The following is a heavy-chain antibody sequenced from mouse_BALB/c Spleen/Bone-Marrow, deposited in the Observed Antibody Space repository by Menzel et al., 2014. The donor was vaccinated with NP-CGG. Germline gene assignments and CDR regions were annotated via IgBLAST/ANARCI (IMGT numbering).Heavy chain of an antibody. J-gene: IGHJ4*01. CDR2: IYPGSGST. CDR3: APGYAMDY. Sequence: VQLQQSGPELVKPGASVKMSCKASGFTFTDYVINWVKQRNGQGLEWIGEIYPGSGSTYYIERFKGKATLTADKSSNTAYMQLSSLTSEDSAVYFCAPGYAMDYWGQGTSVTVSS. V-gene: IGHV1-77*01. CDR1: GFTFTDYV.